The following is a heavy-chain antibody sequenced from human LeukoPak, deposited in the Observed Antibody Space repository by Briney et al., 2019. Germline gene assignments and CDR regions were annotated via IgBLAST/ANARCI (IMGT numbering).Heavy chain of an antibody. V-gene: IGHV4-31*03. Sequence: SQTLSLTCTVSGGSLSSGDYYWSWVRQHPGTGLEWIGYIYYSGSTYYNPSLKSRVTISVDTSKNQFSLKLTSVTAADTAVYYGARVGAAHLRMDVWGQGTTVTVSS. CDR3: ARVGAAHLRMDV. CDR2: IYYSGST. J-gene: IGHJ6*02. CDR1: GGSLSSGDYY. D-gene: IGHD3-16*01.